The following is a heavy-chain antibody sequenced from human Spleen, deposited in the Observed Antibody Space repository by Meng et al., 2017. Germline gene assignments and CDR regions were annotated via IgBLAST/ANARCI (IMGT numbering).Heavy chain of an antibody. CDR1: GDSISGYF. J-gene: IGHJ4*02. V-gene: IGHV4-4*07. Sequence: SETLSLTCTVSGDSISGYFWSWVRQPAGKGLEWIGRIYTNESTNYNPSLKSRVTISVDTSKNQFSLKLSSVTAADTAVYYCAVGSSTQIDYWGQGTLVTVSS. CDR2: IYTNEST. D-gene: IGHD5/OR15-5a*01. CDR3: AVGSSTQIDY.